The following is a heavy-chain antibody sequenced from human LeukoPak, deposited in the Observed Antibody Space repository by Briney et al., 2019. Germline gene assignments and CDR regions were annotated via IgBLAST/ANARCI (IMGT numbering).Heavy chain of an antibody. D-gene: IGHD2-2*01. V-gene: IGHV3-23*01. CDR2: ISTSGDST. Sequence: GRSLRLSCAASGFTFNNYAMTWVRQAPGKGLEWVSTISTSGDSTYYADSVKGRFTISRDNSKNTLYLQMNSLTAEDTALHYCARARYCSSTSCFLDYWGQGTLVTVSS. CDR3: ARARYCSSTSCFLDY. CDR1: GFTFNNYA. J-gene: IGHJ4*02.